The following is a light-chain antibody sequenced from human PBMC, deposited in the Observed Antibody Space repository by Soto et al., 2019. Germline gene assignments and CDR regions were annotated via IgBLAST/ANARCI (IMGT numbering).Light chain of an antibody. CDR2: DAS. J-gene: IGKJ4*01. V-gene: IGKV3-11*01. Sequence: ETVLTQSPGTLSLSAGERATVSCRASQSVSSYLAWYQQKPGQAPRLLIYDASNRATGIPARFSGSGSGTDFTLTIISLEPEDFAVYYCQQRSSWPSLTFGGGTKVDIK. CDR1: QSVSSY. CDR3: QQRSSWPSLT.